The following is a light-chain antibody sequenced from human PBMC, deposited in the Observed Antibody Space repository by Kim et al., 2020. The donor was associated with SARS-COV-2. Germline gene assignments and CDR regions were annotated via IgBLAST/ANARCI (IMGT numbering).Light chain of an antibody. CDR2: AAS. Sequence: YASRGDRVTIACQASQTISSYLNWYQQKPGKAPNLLIYAASSLQSGVPSRFSGSGSGTDFTLAISSLQPEDFATYYCQQSYSTLYTFGQGTKLEI. CDR3: QQSYSTLYT. V-gene: IGKV1-39*01. CDR1: QTISSY. J-gene: IGKJ2*01.